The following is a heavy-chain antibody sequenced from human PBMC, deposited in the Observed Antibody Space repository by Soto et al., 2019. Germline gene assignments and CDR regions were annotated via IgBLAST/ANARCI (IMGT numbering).Heavy chain of an antibody. CDR1: GGSFSAYY. Sequence: SETLSLTCAVYGGSFSAYYRRWMRQPTGKVLEWIEEINPSGNATYFNPSLKGRATISVDTSKNQFSLRLTSVTAADTAIYYCTRRYNWNDNYFDPWGPGALVTVSS. J-gene: IGHJ5*02. V-gene: IGHV4-34*01. CDR2: INPSGNA. CDR3: TRRYNWNDNYFDP. D-gene: IGHD1-20*01.